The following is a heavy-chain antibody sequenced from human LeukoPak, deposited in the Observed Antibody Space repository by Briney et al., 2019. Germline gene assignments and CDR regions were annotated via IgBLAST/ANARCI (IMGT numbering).Heavy chain of an antibody. V-gene: IGHV5-51*01. CDR1: GYSFTNYW. CDR2: IYPGDSDT. J-gene: IGHJ5*02. Sequence: GESLKISCKGSGYSFTNYWIGWVRQMPVKGLEWMGIIYPGDSDTRYSPSFQGQVTISADKSISTAYLQWSSLKASDTAMYYCAVAAAGTRAPRRFDPWGQGTLVTVSS. D-gene: IGHD6-13*01. CDR3: AVAAAGTRAPRRFDP.